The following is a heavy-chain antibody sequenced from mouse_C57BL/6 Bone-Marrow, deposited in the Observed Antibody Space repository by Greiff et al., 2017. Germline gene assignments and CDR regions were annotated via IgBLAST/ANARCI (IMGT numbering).Heavy chain of an antibody. Sequence: VQLQESGAELVRPGASVTLSCKASGYTFTDYEMHWVKQTPVHGLEWIGAIDPETGGTAYNQKFKGKAILTADKSSSTAYIELRSLTSEDSAVYYCTRRGWYFDVWGTGTTVTVSS. CDR1: GYTFTDYE. J-gene: IGHJ1*03. V-gene: IGHV1-15*01. CDR3: TRRGWYFDV. CDR2: IDPETGGT.